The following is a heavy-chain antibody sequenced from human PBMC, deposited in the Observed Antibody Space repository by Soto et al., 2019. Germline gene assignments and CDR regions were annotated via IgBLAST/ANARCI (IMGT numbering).Heavy chain of an antibody. D-gene: IGHD3-22*01. J-gene: IGHJ4*02. V-gene: IGHV4-30-4*01. Sequence: QVQLQESGPGLVKPSQTLSLTCTVSGASISSGDYYWTWIRQPPGKGLEWIGSIYYSGSTSYNPXLKXRVTISVDTSNNQFSLKLSSVTAADTAVYYCARASYDSSTYYLDYWGQGTLVTVSS. CDR2: IYYSGST. CDR1: GASISSGDYY. CDR3: ARASYDSSTYYLDY.